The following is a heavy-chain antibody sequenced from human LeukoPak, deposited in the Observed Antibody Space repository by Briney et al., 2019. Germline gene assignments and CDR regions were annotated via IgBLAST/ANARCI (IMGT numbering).Heavy chain of an antibody. CDR3: AATMVRGVHTHFDY. J-gene: IGHJ4*02. Sequence: SETLSLTCTVSGGSITNYYWSWIRQPPGKGLEWIWYVYYSGSTNYNPSLKSRVIISVDTSKNQFSLKLSSVTAADTAVYYCAATMVRGVHTHFDYWGQGTLVTVSS. V-gene: IGHV4-59*08. CDR2: VYYSGST. CDR1: GGSITNYY. D-gene: IGHD3-10*01.